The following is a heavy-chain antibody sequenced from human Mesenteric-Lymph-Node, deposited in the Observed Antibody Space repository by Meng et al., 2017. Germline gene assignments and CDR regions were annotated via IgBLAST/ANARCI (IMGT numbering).Heavy chain of an antibody. D-gene: IGHD3-22*01. J-gene: IGHJ5*02. Sequence: ASVKVSCKASGYTFTSYAINWVRQAPGQGLEWMGWIKGNTGDPTYAQGFTGRFVFSLDTSVSTAYLQISSLKAEDTAVYYCARARYYYDSSGYINWFDPWGQGTLVTVSS. CDR2: IKGNTGDP. CDR1: GYTFTSYA. CDR3: ARARYYYDSSGYINWFDP. V-gene: IGHV7-4-1*02.